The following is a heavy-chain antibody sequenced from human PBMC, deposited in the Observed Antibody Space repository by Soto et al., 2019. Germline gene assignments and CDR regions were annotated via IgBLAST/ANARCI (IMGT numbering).Heavy chain of an antibody. V-gene: IGHV3-23*01. CDR3: GKGQASIAVDWFDP. CDR1: GFAFSSHP. CDR2: ISGSGVST. Sequence: VQLLESGGGLAQPGGSLRLSCAASGFAFSSHPMTWVRQAPGKGLEWVSAISGSGVSTHYADSVKGRFTISRDNSKNTLYLQMNSLRAEDTAVYYCGKGQASIAVDWFDPWGQGTLVTVSS. J-gene: IGHJ5*02. D-gene: IGHD6-19*01.